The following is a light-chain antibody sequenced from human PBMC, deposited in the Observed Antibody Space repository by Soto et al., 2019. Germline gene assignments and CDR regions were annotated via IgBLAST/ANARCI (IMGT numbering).Light chain of an antibody. Sequence: EIVFTQSPGTLSLSPGERATLSCIASQSVSSNNLAWYQQRPGQAPRVVIYGASTRATGIPERFSGSGSGTDFTLTISRVEPDDFAVYYCQHYGSPSWTFGQGTKVDIK. J-gene: IGKJ1*01. V-gene: IGKV3-20*01. CDR2: GAS. CDR1: QSVSSNN. CDR3: QHYGSPSWT.